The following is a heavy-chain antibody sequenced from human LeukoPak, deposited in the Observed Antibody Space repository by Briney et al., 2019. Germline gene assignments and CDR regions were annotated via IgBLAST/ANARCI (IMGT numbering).Heavy chain of an antibody. CDR1: DLTFSSYA. J-gene: IGHJ4*02. CDR2: ISGSGGST. CDR3: AKDQRPFDY. Sequence: PGGSLRLSCAPPDLTFSSYAMSWFRQAPGKGLEWVSAISGSGGSTYYADSVKGRFTTSRDNSKNTLYLQMNSLRAEDTAVYYCAKDQRPFDYWGQGTLVTVSS. V-gene: IGHV3-23*01.